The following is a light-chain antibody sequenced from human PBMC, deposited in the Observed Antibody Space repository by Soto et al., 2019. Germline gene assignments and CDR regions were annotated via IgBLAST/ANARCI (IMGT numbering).Light chain of an antibody. Sequence: EILLTQSPATLSSFPVDRRTLSRRASQYINTRLAWYQHRPGQSPSLLIYGASTRASGIPDRFRGSGSGTDFTLTISGLVPEDFAVYWCQQYGSSLTVGQGTKVEIK. CDR3: QQYGSSLT. J-gene: IGKJ1*01. CDR1: QYINTR. V-gene: IGKV3-20*01. CDR2: GAS.